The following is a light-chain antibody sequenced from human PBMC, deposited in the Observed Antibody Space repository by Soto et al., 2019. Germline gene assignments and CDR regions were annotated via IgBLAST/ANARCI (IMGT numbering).Light chain of an antibody. CDR2: DVT. Sequence: QSALTQPRSVSGSPGQSVTISCTGTSSDVGGYNYVSWYQQHPGKAPKLMIYDVTTRPSGVPDRFSGSKSGNTASLTISGLLTEDEDDYYCCSYAGTFVPFGTGTKLTVL. CDR3: CSYAGTFVP. V-gene: IGLV2-11*01. J-gene: IGLJ1*01. CDR1: SSDVGGYNY.